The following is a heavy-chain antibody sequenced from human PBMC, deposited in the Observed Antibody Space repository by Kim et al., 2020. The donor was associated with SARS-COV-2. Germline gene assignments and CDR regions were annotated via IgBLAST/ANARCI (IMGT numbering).Heavy chain of an antibody. CDR2: IASSGTI. J-gene: IGHJ3*02. CDR1: GGSVSGYY. V-gene: IGHV4-59*02. D-gene: IGHD3-16*01. CDR3: ARGYELDI. Sequence: SETLSLMCTDSGGSVSGYYWTWIRQPPGKGLEWIGAIASSGTIDYKPSLASRVTMSLDTSKNQFSLRLSYVTAADTALYYCARGYELDIWGHGTMGSVSS.